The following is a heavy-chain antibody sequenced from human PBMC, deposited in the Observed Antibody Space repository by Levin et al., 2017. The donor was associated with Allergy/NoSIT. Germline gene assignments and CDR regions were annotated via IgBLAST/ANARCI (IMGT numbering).Heavy chain of an antibody. CDR2: ISGSGGRT. CDR1: GFTVSSYA. Sequence: GGSLRLSCAASGFTVSSYAMRWVRQASGKGLEWVSAISGSGGRTYYADSVKGRFAISRDNSKNTLYLQMNSLRVEDTAVYYCAKEQSSSWQPDYWGQGTLVTVSS. V-gene: IGHV3-23*01. D-gene: IGHD6-13*01. CDR3: AKEQSSSWQPDY. J-gene: IGHJ4*02.